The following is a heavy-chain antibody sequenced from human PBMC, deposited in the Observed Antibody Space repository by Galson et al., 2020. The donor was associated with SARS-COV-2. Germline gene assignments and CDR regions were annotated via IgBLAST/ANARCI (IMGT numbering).Heavy chain of an antibody. CDR3: ARDGSSGLGRWSVV. Sequence: PSETLSLTCTVSGGSISSGGYFWAWIRQHPGKGLEWLGYIYYSGSTYYNPSLKTRVTISVDTSKNQFSLRLSSVTAADTAVYYCARDGSSGLGRWSVVWGQGTTVTVSS. CDR2: IYYSGST. CDR1: GGSISSGGYF. J-gene: IGHJ6*02. V-gene: IGHV4-31*03. D-gene: IGHD3-3*01.